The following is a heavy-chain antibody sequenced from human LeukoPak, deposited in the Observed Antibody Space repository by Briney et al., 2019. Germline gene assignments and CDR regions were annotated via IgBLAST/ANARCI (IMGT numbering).Heavy chain of an antibody. CDR1: GYSISSGYY. Sequence: SETLSLTCAVSGYSISSGYYWGWIRQPPGKGLEWIGSIYHSGSTYYNPSLKSRVTISVDTSKNQFSLKLSSVTAADTAVYYCARDARAPNYYYGMDVWGKGTTVTASS. J-gene: IGHJ6*04. CDR2: IYHSGST. V-gene: IGHV4-38-2*02. CDR3: ARDARAPNYYYGMDV.